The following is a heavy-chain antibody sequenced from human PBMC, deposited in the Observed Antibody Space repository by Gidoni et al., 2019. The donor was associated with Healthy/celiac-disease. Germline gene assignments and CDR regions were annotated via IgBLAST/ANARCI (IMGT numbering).Heavy chain of an antibody. Sequence: QVTLKESGPVLVKPTETLTLTCTVSGFSLSTARMGVSWIRQPPGKALEWLAHIFSNDEKSYSTSLKSRLTISKDTSKSQVVLTMTNMDPVDTATYYCARMGVVTTLKRRIYYFDYWGQGTLVTVSS. CDR3: ARMGVVTTLKRRIYYFDY. CDR2: IFSNDEK. CDR1: GFSLSTARMG. V-gene: IGHV2-26*01. D-gene: IGHD2-21*02. J-gene: IGHJ4*02.